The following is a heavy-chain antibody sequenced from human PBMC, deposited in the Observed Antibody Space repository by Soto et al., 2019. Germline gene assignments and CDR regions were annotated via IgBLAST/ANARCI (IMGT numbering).Heavy chain of an antibody. CDR3: ARDFASGPYYFYY. Sequence: EVQLVESGGGLVKPGGSLRLSCAASGFTFSSYSMNWVSQAPGKGLEWVSSISSSSSYLYYADSVKGRFTISRDNAKNSLYLQMNSLRAEDTAVYYCARDFASGPYYFYYWGQGTLVTVSS. CDR2: ISSSSSYL. V-gene: IGHV3-21*01. CDR1: GFTFSSYS. J-gene: IGHJ4*02.